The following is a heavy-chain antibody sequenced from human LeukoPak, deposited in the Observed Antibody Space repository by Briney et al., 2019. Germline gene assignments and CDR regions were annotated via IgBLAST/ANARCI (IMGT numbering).Heavy chain of an antibody. V-gene: IGHV4-34*01. D-gene: IGHD3-22*01. J-gene: IGHJ4*02. CDR1: GGSFSGYY. Sequence: SETLSLTCAVYGGSFSGYYWSWIRQPPGKGLEWIGEINHSGSTNYNPSLKSRVTISVDTSKNQFSLKLSSVTAAGTAVYYCARALIYDSSGYYSAPFDYWGQGTLVTVSS. CDR2: INHSGST. CDR3: ARALIYDSSGYYSAPFDY.